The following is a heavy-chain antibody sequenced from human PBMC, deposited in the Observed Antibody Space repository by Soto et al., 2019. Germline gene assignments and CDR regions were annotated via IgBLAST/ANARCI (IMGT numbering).Heavy chain of an antibody. J-gene: IGHJ5*01. CDR1: GGSINSGDYY. CDR3: ASVIRVVAPTHNWFDP. Sequence: QMQLQESGPGLLKPSQTLSLTCTVSGGSINSGDYYWSWIRQPPGKGLEWVGYIYYSGGSYYKPSLGSRLTIPVDTSKHQFSLQLSSVTAAGTAVYYCASVIRVVAPTHNWFDPWGQGNLVTVS. CDR2: IYYSGGS. V-gene: IGHV4-30-4*01. D-gene: IGHD2-15*01.